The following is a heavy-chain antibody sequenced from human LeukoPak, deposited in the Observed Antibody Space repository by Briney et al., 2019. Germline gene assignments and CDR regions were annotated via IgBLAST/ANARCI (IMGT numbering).Heavy chain of an antibody. D-gene: IGHD1-7*01. CDR3: ARGEDWNYALKYYYGMDV. Sequence: SVKVSCKASGGTFSSYAISWVRQAPGQGLEWMGGIIPIFGTANYAQKFQGRDTITADESTSTAYMELSSLRSEDTAVYYCARGEDWNYALKYYYGMDVWGQGTTVTVSS. J-gene: IGHJ6*02. CDR2: IIPIFGTA. CDR1: GGTFSSYA. V-gene: IGHV1-69*13.